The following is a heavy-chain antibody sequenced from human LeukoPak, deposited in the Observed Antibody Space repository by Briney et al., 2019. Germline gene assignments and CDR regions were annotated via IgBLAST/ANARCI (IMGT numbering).Heavy chain of an antibody. Sequence: PGGSLRLSCAASGFTFSSYSMNWVRQAPGKGLEWVSYISSSSSTIYYADSVKGQFTISRDNAKNSLYLQMNSLRAEDTAVYYCARDAVPAAIPAYYYYYYMDVWGKGTTVTVSS. CDR2: ISSSSSTI. CDR3: ARDAVPAAIPAYYYYYYMDV. D-gene: IGHD2-2*02. J-gene: IGHJ6*03. CDR1: GFTFSSYS. V-gene: IGHV3-48*01.